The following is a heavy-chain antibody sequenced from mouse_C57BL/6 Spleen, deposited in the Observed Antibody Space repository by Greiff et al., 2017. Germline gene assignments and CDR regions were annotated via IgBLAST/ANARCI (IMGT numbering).Heavy chain of an antibody. Sequence: QVQLQQPGAELVKPGASVKMSCKASGYTFTSYWITWVKQRPGQGLEWIGDIYPGSGSTNYNEKFKSKATLTVDTSSSTADMQLSSLTSEDSAVYYCARERGTETAWFAYWGQGTLVTVSA. CDR3: ARERGTETAWFAY. CDR1: GYTFTSYW. CDR2: IYPGSGST. D-gene: IGHD4-1*01. V-gene: IGHV1-55*01. J-gene: IGHJ3*01.